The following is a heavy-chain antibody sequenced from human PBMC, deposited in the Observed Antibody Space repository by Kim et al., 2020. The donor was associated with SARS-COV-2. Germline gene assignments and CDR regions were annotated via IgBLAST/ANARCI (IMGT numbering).Heavy chain of an antibody. CDR2: INHSGST. D-gene: IGHD5-12*01. V-gene: IGHV4-34*01. CDR1: GGSFSGYY. Sequence: SETLSLTCAVYGGSFSGYYWSWIRQPPGKGLEWIGEINHSGSTNYNPSLKSRVTISVDTSKNQFSLKLSSVTAADTAAYYCSGGYSGYDWDWFDPWGQGT. J-gene: IGHJ5*02. CDR3: SGGYSGYDWDWFDP.